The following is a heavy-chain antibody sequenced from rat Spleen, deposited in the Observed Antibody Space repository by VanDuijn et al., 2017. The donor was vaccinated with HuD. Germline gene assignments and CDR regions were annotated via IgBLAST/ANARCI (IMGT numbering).Heavy chain of an antibody. J-gene: IGHJ4*01. CDR3: ARLQSYVMDA. CDR1: GFTFSDYN. V-gene: IGHV5-29*01. CDR2: ISYDGSST. Sequence: EVQLVESDGGLVQPGRSLKLSCAASGFTFSDYNMAWVRQAPTKGLEWVATISYDGSSTYYRDSVKGRFTISRDNAKSTLYLQMDSLRSEDTATYYCARLQSYVMDAWGQGASVTVSS. D-gene: IGHD1-1*01.